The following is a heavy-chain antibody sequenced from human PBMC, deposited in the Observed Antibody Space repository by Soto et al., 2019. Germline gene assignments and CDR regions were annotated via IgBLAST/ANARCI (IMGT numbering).Heavy chain of an antibody. CDR1: GDSVSSNSAA. J-gene: IGHJ6*02. Sequence: QSQTLSLTCAISGDSVSSNSAAWNWIRQSPSRGLEWLGRTYYRSKWYNDYAVSVKSRITINPDTSKNQFSLQLNSVTPEDTAVYYCAREAHSSSWYVGVNYYYGMDVWGQGTTVTVSS. D-gene: IGHD6-13*01. CDR3: AREAHSSSWYVGVNYYYGMDV. V-gene: IGHV6-1*01. CDR2: TYYRSKWYN.